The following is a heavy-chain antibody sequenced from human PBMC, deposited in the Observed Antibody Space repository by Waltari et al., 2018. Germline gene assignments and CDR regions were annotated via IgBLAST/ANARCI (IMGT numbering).Heavy chain of an antibody. J-gene: IGHJ5*02. CDR2: IYYSGRT. CDR3: ARDSTHCGGDCGLT. D-gene: IGHD2-21*02. V-gene: IGHV4-31*03. CDR1: GGSISSGGYY. Sequence: QVQLQESGPGLVKPSQTLSLTCTVSGGSISSGGYYWSWIRQHPGKGLEWIGYIYYSGRTYYTPSLKSRVTISVDTSKNQFSLKLSSVTAADTAVYYCARDSTHCGGDCGLTWGQGTLVTVSS.